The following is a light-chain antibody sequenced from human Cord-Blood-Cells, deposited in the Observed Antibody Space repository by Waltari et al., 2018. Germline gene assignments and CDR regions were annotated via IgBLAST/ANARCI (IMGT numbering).Light chain of an antibody. CDR1: SSDVGSYNL. Sequence: QSALTQPASVSGSPGQSITISCTGTSSDVGSYNLVSWYQQHPGKAPKLMIYAGSKRPSGFSNRCSGSKSGNTASLTISGLQAEDEADYYCCSYAGSSTYVFGTGTKVTVL. CDR2: AGS. CDR3: CSYAGSSTYV. V-gene: IGLV2-23*01. J-gene: IGLJ1*01.